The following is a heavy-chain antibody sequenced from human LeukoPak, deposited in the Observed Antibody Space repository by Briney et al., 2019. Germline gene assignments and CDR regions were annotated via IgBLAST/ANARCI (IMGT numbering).Heavy chain of an antibody. V-gene: IGHV4-34*01. CDR3: AREGIVGATTPNYYYYYYMDV. D-gene: IGHD1-26*01. J-gene: IGHJ6*03. CDR2: INHSGST. Sequence: SETLSLTCAVYGGSFSGYYWSWLRQPPGKGLEWIGEINHSGSTNYNPSLKSRVTISVDTSKNQFSLKLSSVTAADTAVYYCAREGIVGATTPNYYYYYYMDVWGKGTTVTVSS. CDR1: GGSFSGYY.